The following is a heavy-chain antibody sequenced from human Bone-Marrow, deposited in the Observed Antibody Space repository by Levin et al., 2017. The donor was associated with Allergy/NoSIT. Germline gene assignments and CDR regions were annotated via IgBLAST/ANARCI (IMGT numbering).Heavy chain of an antibody. Sequence: PGGSLRLSCTVSGGSISSYYWSWIRRPPGKGLEWIGYIFYNGDTRYNPSLKSRVTISKHTSENQISLRLTSVTAADTAVYSCARHPSAMSAFDMWGQGTMVTVSS. CDR1: GGSISSYY. CDR2: IFYNGDT. J-gene: IGHJ3*02. V-gene: IGHV4-59*01. CDR3: ARHPSAMSAFDM. D-gene: IGHD2-2*01.